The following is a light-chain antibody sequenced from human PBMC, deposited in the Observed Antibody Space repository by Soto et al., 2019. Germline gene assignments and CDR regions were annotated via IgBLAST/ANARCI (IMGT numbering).Light chain of an antibody. Sequence: DSVVTQSPGNLSLSPGQGATLSCRAIQSVSSSYLAWYQQRPGQAPRLLIYGASSRATGIPDRFSGSGSGTDFTLTISRLEPEDFAVYYCQQYGSSPLITFAQGTRLEIK. V-gene: IGKV3-20*01. CDR2: GAS. J-gene: IGKJ5*01. CDR1: QSVSSSY. CDR3: QQYGSSPLIT.